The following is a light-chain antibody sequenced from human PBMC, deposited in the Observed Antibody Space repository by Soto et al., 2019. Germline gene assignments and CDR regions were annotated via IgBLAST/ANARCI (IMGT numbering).Light chain of an antibody. Sequence: QSVLTQPPSASGTPGQRVTMSCSGSSYSVGREYVYWDQQLPGTAPKLRIYASDQRPSGVPDRFSGSKSATLASLAISGLRSEDEADYYCEAWDASLSSHVFGTRTQVTV. CDR1: SYSVGREY. V-gene: IGLV1-47*01. J-gene: IGLJ1*01. CDR3: EAWDASLSSHV. CDR2: ASD.